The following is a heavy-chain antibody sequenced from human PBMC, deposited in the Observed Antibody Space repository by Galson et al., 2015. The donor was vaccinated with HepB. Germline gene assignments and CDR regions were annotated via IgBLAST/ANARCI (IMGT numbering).Heavy chain of an antibody. CDR3: GRQDTAMVTTVD. CDR2: IYPADSDT. J-gene: IGHJ4*02. Sequence: QSGAEVKKAGESLKISCKGSGYSFASDWIGWVRQMPGKGLEWMGVIYPADSDTRYSPSFQGQVTISVDISISTAYVQWSSLKASDTAMYYCGRQDTAMVTTVDWGQGTLVTVSS. V-gene: IGHV5-51*01. CDR1: GYSFASDW. D-gene: IGHD5-18*01.